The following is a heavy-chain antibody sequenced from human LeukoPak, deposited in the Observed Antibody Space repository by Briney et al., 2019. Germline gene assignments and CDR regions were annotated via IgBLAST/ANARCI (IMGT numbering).Heavy chain of an antibody. Sequence: SVKVSCKASGFTFTSSSIQWIRQARGQRLEWIGWIVGDSTDTYYAQRFQERVTIARDMSTSKAYLELSSLRSEDTAVYYCAADPDKTMAFVCWGQGTLVTVSS. CDR1: GFTFTSSS. V-gene: IGHV1-58*02. D-gene: IGHD5-18*01. J-gene: IGHJ4*02. CDR2: IVGDSTDT. CDR3: AADPDKTMAFVC.